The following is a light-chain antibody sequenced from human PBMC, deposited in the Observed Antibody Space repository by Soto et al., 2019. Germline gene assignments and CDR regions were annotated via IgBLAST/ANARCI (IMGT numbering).Light chain of an antibody. Sequence: EIVLTQSPGTLSLSPGERATLSCRASQSISSNYLAWYDQKPGQAPRLLIHAASRRAYGIPDRFSGSGSGTDFTLTISRLEPQDFAVYYCQQYGSSPLTFGRGTKVEIK. CDR2: AAS. CDR3: QQYGSSPLT. V-gene: IGKV3-20*01. CDR1: QSISSNY. J-gene: IGKJ4*01.